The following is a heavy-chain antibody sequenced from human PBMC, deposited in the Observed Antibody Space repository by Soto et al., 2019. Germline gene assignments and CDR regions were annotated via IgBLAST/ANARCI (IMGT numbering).Heavy chain of an antibody. CDR1: GGSISSSNW. V-gene: IGHV4-4*02. J-gene: IGHJ4*02. CDR2: IYHSGST. D-gene: IGHD4-17*01. CDR3: GRISSHGDYAY. Sequence: SETLSLTCAVSGGSISSSNWWSWVRQPPGKGLEWIGEIYHSGSTNYNPSLKGRVTISVDKSKNQFSLKLSSVTAADTAVYYCGRISSHGDYAYWGQGTLVTVSS.